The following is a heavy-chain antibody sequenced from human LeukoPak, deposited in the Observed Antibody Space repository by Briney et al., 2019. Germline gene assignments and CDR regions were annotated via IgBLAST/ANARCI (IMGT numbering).Heavy chain of an antibody. CDR3: VREAWTGIGRHYFDY. CDR1: GFTFITYF. D-gene: IGHD1-14*01. J-gene: IGHJ4*02. Sequence: GGSLRHSCAASGFTFITYFLDWGRQAPGKGLEWVSSISGLGNYIYYADSVKGRFTISRDNAKDALYLQMNSLRAEDTAVYYCVREAWTGIGRHYFDYWGQGSLVAVSS. CDR2: ISGLGNYI. V-gene: IGHV3-21*01.